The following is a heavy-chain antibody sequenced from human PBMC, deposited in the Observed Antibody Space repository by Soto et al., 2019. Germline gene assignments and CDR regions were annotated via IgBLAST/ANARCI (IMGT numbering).Heavy chain of an antibody. CDR2: IWYDGSNK. J-gene: IGHJ4*02. Sequence: QVQLVESGGGVVQPGRSLRLSCAASGFTFSSYGMHWVRQAPGKGLEWVAVIWYDGSNKYYADSVKGRFTISRDNSKNTLYLPMNSLRAEDTAVYYCAREGGSGSYYTLDYWGQGTLVTVSS. V-gene: IGHV3-33*01. CDR1: GFTFSSYG. CDR3: AREGGSGSYYTLDY. D-gene: IGHD3-10*01.